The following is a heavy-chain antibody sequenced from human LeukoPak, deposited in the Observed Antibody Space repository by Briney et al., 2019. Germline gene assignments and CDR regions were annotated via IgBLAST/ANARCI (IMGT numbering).Heavy chain of an antibody. V-gene: IGHV4-34*01. Sequence: SETLSLTCAVYGGSFSGYYWGWIRQPPGKGLEWIGEINHSGSTNYNSSLKSRVTISVDTSKNQFSLKLSSVTAADTAVYYCARRLAATPYYYYYMDVWGKGTTVTISS. J-gene: IGHJ6*03. CDR1: GGSFSGYY. CDR2: INHSGST. D-gene: IGHD2-15*01. CDR3: ARRLAATPYYYYYMDV.